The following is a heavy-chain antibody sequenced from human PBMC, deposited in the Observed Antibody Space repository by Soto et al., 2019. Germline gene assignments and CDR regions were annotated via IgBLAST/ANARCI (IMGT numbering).Heavy chain of an antibody. CDR2: ISDSGDNT. V-gene: IGHV3-23*01. J-gene: IGHJ4*02. Sequence: EVQLLESGGGLVQPGGSLRLSCAASGFTFSSYGMTWVRQAAGKGLEWVSTISDSGDNTYYADSVRVRFTISRDNSKNTLSLRLNGLRAEDTAVYYCAKRLDTTKYASEELDSWCQGALVTVSS. D-gene: IGHD2-2*01. CDR1: GFTFSSYG. CDR3: AKRLDTTKYASEELDS.